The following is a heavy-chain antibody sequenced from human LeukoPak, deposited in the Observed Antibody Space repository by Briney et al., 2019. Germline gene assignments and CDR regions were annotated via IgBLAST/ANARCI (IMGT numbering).Heavy chain of an antibody. CDR3: ARRSAAAPDY. Sequence: KVGESLKISCKGSGYIFTNYWIGWVRQMPGKGLEWMGIIYPGDSDTRYSPSFQGQVIISADKSISTVYLQWSSLKASDTAMYYCARRSAAAPDYWGQGTLVTVSS. J-gene: IGHJ4*02. V-gene: IGHV5-51*01. CDR1: GYIFTNYW. D-gene: IGHD6-25*01. CDR2: IYPGDSDT.